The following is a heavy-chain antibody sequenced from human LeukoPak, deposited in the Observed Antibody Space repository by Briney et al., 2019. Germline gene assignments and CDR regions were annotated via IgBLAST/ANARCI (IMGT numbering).Heavy chain of an antibody. CDR3: ARVGYNWNLWFDF. CDR1: GVSISSSNSY. J-gene: IGHJ3*01. CDR2: INHSGST. Sequence: KTSETLSLTCTVSGVSISSSNSYWGWIRQPPGKGLEWIGEINHSGSTNYNPSLKSRVTISVDTSKNQFSLKVNSVTAADTAVYYCARVGYNWNLWFDFWGQGTTVTVSS. D-gene: IGHD1-7*01. V-gene: IGHV4-39*07.